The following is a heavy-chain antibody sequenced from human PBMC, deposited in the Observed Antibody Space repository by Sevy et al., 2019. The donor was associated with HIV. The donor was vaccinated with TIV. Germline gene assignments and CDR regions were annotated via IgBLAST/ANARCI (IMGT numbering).Heavy chain of an antibody. D-gene: IGHD3-10*01. Sequence: GESLKISCAASRFTFSDYGMHWVRQAPGKGLEWVAIISYDGSNKYYADSVKGRFTISRDNSKNTLYLQINSLRADDTAVYYCAKGYYGSGNSDYFDHWGQGTLVTVSS. CDR2: ISYDGSNK. CDR3: AKGYYGSGNSDYFDH. J-gene: IGHJ4*02. CDR1: RFTFSDYG. V-gene: IGHV3-30*18.